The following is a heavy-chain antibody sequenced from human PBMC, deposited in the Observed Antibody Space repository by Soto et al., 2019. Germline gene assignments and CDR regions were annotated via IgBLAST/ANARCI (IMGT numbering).Heavy chain of an antibody. D-gene: IGHD3-16*01. Sequence: QMEESGAEVRKPGSSVRVSCKPSGGSLTSYPMAWVRQAPGQGFEWMGGIIPIHGTTEYAQKFQGRVTITADESTNRATLELTGLTSEDTAVYYCARGWGLVSWGQGTLVTVSS. CDR3: ARGWGLVS. J-gene: IGHJ4*02. CDR1: GGSLTSYP. V-gene: IGHV1-69*01. CDR2: IIPIHGTT.